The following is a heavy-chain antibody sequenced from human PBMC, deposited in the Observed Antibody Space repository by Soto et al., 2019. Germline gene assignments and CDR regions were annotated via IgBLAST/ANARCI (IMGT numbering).Heavy chain of an antibody. CDR3: ASLRSYGFYFDY. CDR1: GYTFTSYG. V-gene: IGHV1-18*04. D-gene: IGHD5-18*01. Sequence: ASVKVSCKASGYTFTSYGISWVRQAPGQGLEWMGWISAYNGNTNYAQKLQGRVTMTTGTSTSTAYMELRSLRSDDTAVYYCASLRSYGFYFDYWGQGTLVTVSS. CDR2: ISAYNGNT. J-gene: IGHJ4*02.